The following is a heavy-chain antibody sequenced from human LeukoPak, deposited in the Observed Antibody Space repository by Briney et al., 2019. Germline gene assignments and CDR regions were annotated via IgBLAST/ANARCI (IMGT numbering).Heavy chain of an antibody. CDR3: AGEEWWFDS. D-gene: IGHD2-8*01. CDR1: GFTFNTYW. Sequence: GGSLRLSCAASGFTFNTYWMTWVRQAPGKGLEWVANIKQDGSEKYYVDSLKGRFTISRDNAKNSLYLQMNSLRAEDTAVYYCAGEEWWFDSWGQGTLVTVSS. J-gene: IGHJ5*01. V-gene: IGHV3-7*01. CDR2: IKQDGSEK.